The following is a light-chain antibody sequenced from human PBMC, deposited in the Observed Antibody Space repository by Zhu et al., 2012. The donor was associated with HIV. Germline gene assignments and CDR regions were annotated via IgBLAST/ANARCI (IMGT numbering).Light chain of an antibody. CDR3: QQLNTYPLFT. V-gene: IGKV1-9*01. CDR2: DAS. Sequence: DVQLTQSPSFLSASVGDRVTITCRASESISRYLAWYQQKPGKAQLLIYDASTLQSGVPSTFSGSGSGTEFTLTISSLQPEDFAIYYCQQLNTYPLFTFGPGTKVDIK. CDR1: ESISRY. J-gene: IGKJ3*01.